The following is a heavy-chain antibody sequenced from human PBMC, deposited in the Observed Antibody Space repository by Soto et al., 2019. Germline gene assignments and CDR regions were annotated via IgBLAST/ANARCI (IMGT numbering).Heavy chain of an antibody. CDR1: GYTFTSYY. J-gene: IGHJ5*02. V-gene: IGHV1-46*03. CDR3: ARDGYCSGGSCWPEFDP. CDR2: INPSGGST. Sequence: SVKVSCKASGYTFTSYYMHWVRQAPGQGLEWMGIINPSGGSTSYAQKFQGRVTMTRDTSTSTVYMELSSLRSEDTAVYYCARDGYCSGGSCWPEFDPWGQGTLVTVSS. D-gene: IGHD2-15*01.